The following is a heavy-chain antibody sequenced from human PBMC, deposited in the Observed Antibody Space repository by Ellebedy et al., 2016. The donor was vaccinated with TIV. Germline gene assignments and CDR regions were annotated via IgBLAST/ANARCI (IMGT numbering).Heavy chain of an antibody. V-gene: IGHV3-7*03. D-gene: IGHD6-19*01. CDR3: ARGRYTSGWYPDYFDY. J-gene: IGHJ4*02. CDR1: GFTFSGYW. CDR2: IKQDGSEK. Sequence: PGGSLRLSCAASGFTFSGYWMSWVRQAAGKGLEWVANIKQDGSEKYYVDSVKGRFTISRDNTKNSLYLQMNSMRAEDTAVYYCARGRYTSGWYPDYFDYWGQGTLVTVSS.